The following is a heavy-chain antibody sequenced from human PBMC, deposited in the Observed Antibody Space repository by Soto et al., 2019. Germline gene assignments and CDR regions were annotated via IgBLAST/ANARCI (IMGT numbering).Heavy chain of an antibody. CDR1: GYTFTSYA. V-gene: IGHV1-3*01. D-gene: IGHD3-9*01. Sequence: QVQLVQSGAEVKKPGASVKVSCKASGYTFTSYAMHWVRQAPGQRLEWMGWINAGNGNTKYSQKFQGRVTITRDTSASTAYMELSSLRSEDTAVYYCAGGRVLRYFDWFEDAFDIWDQGTMVTVSS. CDR3: AGGRVLRYFDWFEDAFDI. J-gene: IGHJ3*02. CDR2: INAGNGNT.